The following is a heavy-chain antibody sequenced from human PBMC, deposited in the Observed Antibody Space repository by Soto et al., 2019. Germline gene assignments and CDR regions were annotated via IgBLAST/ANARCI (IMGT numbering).Heavy chain of an antibody. D-gene: IGHD3-10*01. J-gene: IGHJ5*02. V-gene: IGHV4-34*01. CDR3: ARHLGDYYGPFDP. CDR1: GGSFSGYY. CDR2: INHSGST. Sequence: SQTLSLTCAVYGGSFSGYYWSWIRQPPGKELKWIGEINHSGSTNYNPSLKSRVTISVDTSKNQFSLKLSSVTAADTTVYYCARHLGDYYGPFDPWGQGTLVTVS.